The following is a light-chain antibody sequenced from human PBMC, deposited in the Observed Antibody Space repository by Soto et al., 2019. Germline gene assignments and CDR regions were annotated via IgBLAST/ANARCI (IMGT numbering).Light chain of an antibody. CDR3: QSFDSSLRGV. V-gene: IGLV1-40*01. CDR1: SSHIGAGYD. J-gene: IGLJ2*01. CDR2: GNS. Sequence: QSVLTPPPSMSVAPGQRVTISRTGNSSHIGAGYDVHWYRQLPGKAPKVLIYGNSNRPSGVPYRISASKSGASASLAISELRAEDEADYYCQSFDSSLRGVFGGGTKVTVL.